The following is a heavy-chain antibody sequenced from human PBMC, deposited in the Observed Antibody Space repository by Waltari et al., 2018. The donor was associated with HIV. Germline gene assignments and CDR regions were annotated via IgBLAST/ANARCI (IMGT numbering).Heavy chain of an antibody. V-gene: IGHV4-38-2*01. CDR3: ARVPRPGGDSSGYHDY. D-gene: IGHD3-22*01. CDR2: IYHSGST. CDR1: GYSISSGYY. Sequence: QVQLQESGPGLVKPSETLSLTCAVSGYSISSGYYWGWIRRPPGKGLEWIGSIYHSGSTYYNPSLKSRVTISVDTSKNQFSLKLSSVTAADTAVYYCARVPRPGGDSSGYHDYWDQGTLVTVSS. J-gene: IGHJ4*02.